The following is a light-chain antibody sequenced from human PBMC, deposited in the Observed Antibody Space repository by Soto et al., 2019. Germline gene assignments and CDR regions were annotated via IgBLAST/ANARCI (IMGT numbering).Light chain of an antibody. J-gene: IGLJ1*01. CDR1: TSDIGGYNF. Sequence: QSALTQPPSASGSPGQSVAISCTGTTSDIGGYNFVSWYQQHPGKAPKLMIYEVNKRPSRVPDRFSGSTSGNTASLTVSWLQPEDEADYYRSSHGGNSPYVFGAGTKLTAL. CDR3: SSHGGNSPYV. V-gene: IGLV2-8*01. CDR2: EVN.